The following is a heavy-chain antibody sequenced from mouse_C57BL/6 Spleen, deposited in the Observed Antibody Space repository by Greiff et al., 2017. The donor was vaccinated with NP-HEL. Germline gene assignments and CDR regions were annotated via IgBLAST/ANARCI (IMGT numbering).Heavy chain of an antibody. CDR2: ISSGGSYT. J-gene: IGHJ3*01. V-gene: IGHV5-6*01. D-gene: IGHD3-2*02. Sequence: EVKLMESGGDLVKPGGSLKLSCAASGFTFSSYGMSWVRQTPDKRLEWVATISSGGSYTYYPDSVKGRFTISRDNAKNTLYLQMSSLKSEDTAMYYCARHTAQASFAYWGQGTLVTVSA. CDR3: ARHTAQASFAY. CDR1: GFTFSSYG.